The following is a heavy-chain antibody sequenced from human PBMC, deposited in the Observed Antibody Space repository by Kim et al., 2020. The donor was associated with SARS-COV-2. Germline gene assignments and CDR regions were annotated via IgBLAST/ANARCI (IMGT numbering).Heavy chain of an antibody. J-gene: IGHJ5*02. CDR2: IKSKTDGGTT. Sequence: GGSLRLSCAASGFTFSNAWMSWVRQAPGKGLEWVGRIKSKTDGGTTDYAAPVKGRFTISRDDSKNTLYLQMNSLKTEDTAVYYCTTGMVAIFGVVIHAWGQGTLVTVSS. V-gene: IGHV3-15*01. D-gene: IGHD3-3*01. CDR3: TTGMVAIFGVVIHA. CDR1: GFTFSNAW.